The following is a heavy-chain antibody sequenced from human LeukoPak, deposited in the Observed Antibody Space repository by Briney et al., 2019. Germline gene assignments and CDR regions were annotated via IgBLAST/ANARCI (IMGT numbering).Heavy chain of an antibody. CDR1: GGTFSSYA. J-gene: IGHJ4*02. CDR3: ASAHYYDSSGYSDY. Sequence: SVKVSCKASGGTFSSYAISWVRQAPGQGLEWMGGIIPIFGTANYAQNFQGRVTITADKSTSTAYLELSSLRSEDTAVYYCASAHYYDSSGYSDYWGQGTLVTVSS. CDR2: IIPIFGTA. D-gene: IGHD3-22*01. V-gene: IGHV1-69*06.